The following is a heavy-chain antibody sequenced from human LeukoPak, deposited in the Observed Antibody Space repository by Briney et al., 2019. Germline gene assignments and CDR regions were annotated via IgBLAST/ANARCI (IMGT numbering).Heavy chain of an antibody. CDR3: AKELGANDYYYYYMDV. D-gene: IGHD1-26*01. CDR1: GFTFSSYG. V-gene: IGHV3-33*06. J-gene: IGHJ6*03. Sequence: PGGSLRLSCAASGFTFSSYGMHWVRQAPGKGLDWVAVIWYDGSNKYYADSVKGRFTISRDNSKNTLYLQMNSLRAEDTAVYYCAKELGANDYYYYYMDVWGKGTTVTVSS. CDR2: IWYDGSNK.